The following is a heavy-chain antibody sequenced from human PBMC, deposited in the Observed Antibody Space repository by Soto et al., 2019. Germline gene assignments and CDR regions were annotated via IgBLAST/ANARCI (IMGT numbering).Heavy chain of an antibody. Sequence: GGSLRLSCAASGFTFSSYWMSWVRQAPGKGLEWVANIKQDGSEKYYVDSVKGRFTISRDNAKNSLYLQMNSLRAEDTAVYYCARGAYYYDSSGLSYWGQGTLVTVSS. D-gene: IGHD3-22*01. CDR2: IKQDGSEK. CDR3: ARGAYYYDSSGLSY. J-gene: IGHJ4*02. V-gene: IGHV3-7*01. CDR1: GFTFSSYW.